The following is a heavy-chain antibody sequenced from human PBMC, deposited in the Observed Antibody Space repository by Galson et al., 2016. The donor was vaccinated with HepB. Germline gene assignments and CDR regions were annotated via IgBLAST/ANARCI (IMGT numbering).Heavy chain of an antibody. CDR2: ISDSGDIT. J-gene: IGHJ4*02. CDR3: ATRPQGQGQPLPSAMRCFDF. CDR1: GLTLGTHA. Sequence: RLSCAASGLTLGTHAMSWVRQAPGKGLEWVSGISDSGDITSYADSVKGRFTISRENSKNMVYLQMNSLRGEDTAVYYCATRPQGQGQPLPSAMRCFDFWGQGTVVTVSS. V-gene: IGHV3-23*01. D-gene: IGHD1-26*01.